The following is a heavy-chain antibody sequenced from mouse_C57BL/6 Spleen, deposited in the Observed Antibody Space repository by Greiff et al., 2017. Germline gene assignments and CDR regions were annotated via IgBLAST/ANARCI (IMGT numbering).Heavy chain of an antibody. CDR2: IRLKSDNYAT. CDR1: GFTFSNYW. V-gene: IGHV6-3*01. D-gene: IGHD2-12*01. CDR3: THSDYFDY. J-gene: IGHJ2*01. Sequence: EVMLVESGGGLVQPGGSMKLSCVASGFTFSNYWMNWVRQSPEKGLEWVAQIRLKSDNYATHYAESVKGRFTISRDDSKSSVYLQMNNLRAEDTGIYYCTHSDYFDYWGQGTTLTVSS.